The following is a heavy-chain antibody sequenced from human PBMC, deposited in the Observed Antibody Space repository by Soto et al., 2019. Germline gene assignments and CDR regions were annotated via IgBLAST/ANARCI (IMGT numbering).Heavy chain of an antibody. V-gene: IGHV4-30-2*01. Sequence: PSETLSLTCTVSGGSISSSSYSWSWIRQPPGKGLEWIGYIYHSGSTYYNPSLKSRVTISVDRSKNQFSLKLSSVTAADTAVYYCARGGDYDFWSGYYTGWFDPWGQGTLVTVSS. CDR3: ARGGDYDFWSGYYTGWFDP. J-gene: IGHJ5*02. CDR1: GGSISSSSYS. D-gene: IGHD3-3*01. CDR2: IYHSGST.